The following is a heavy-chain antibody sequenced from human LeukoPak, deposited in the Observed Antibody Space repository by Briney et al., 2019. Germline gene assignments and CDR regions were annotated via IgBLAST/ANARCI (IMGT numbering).Heavy chain of an antibody. CDR2: ISYDGSNK. Sequence: GGSLRLSCAASGFTFSSYGMHWVRQAPGKGLEWVAVISYDGSNKYYADSVKGRFTISRDNSKSTLYLQMNSLRTEDTAIYFCATLRYGSGSYYADYWGQGTQVTVSS. CDR1: GFTFSSYG. V-gene: IGHV3-30*03. CDR3: ATLRYGSGSYYADY. J-gene: IGHJ4*02. D-gene: IGHD3-10*01.